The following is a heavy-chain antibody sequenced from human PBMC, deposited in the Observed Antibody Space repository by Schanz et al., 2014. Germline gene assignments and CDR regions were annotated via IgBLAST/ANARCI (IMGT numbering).Heavy chain of an antibody. D-gene: IGHD3-16*02. CDR1: GFTFSSHW. J-gene: IGHJ4*02. CDR2: INSVGSNT. Sequence: VQLVESGGGLVQPGGSLRLSCAASGFTFSSHWMHWVRQDPGKGLVWVARINSVGSNTDYADSVTGRFTISRDNSKNTLYLQLGSLSAEDTAVYFCARDNRYYLFDYWGQGALVTVSS. CDR3: ARDNRYYLFDY. V-gene: IGHV3-74*01.